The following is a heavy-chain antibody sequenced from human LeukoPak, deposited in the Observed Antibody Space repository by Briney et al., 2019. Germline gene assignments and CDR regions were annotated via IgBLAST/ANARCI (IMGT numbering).Heavy chain of an antibody. V-gene: IGHV3-21*01. Sequence: PGGSLRLSCAASGFTFSSYSMNWVRQAPGKGLEWVSSISSSSSYIYYADSAKGRFTISRDNAKNSLYLQMNSLRAEDTAVYYCARDQYYGGSSWFYYYYGMDVWGQGTTVTVSS. CDR2: ISSSSSYI. J-gene: IGHJ6*02. CDR1: GFTFSSYS. CDR3: ARDQYYGGSSWFYYYYGMDV. D-gene: IGHD6-13*01.